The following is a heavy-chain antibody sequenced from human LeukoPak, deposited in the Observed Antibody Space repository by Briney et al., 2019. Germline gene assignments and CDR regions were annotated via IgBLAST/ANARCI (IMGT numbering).Heavy chain of an antibody. Sequence: SETLSLTCTVSGGSISSYYWSWIRQPPGKGLEWIGYIYYSGSTNYNPSLKSRVTISVDTSKNQFSLKLSSVTAADTAVYYCARFHRDDYGDYDWFDPWGQGTLVTVSS. D-gene: IGHD4-17*01. CDR1: GGSISSYY. CDR3: ARFHRDDYGDYDWFDP. V-gene: IGHV4-59*01. J-gene: IGHJ5*02. CDR2: IYYSGST.